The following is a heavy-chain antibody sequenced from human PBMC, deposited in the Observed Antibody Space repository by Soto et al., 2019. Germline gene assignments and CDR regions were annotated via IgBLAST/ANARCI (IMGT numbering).Heavy chain of an antibody. CDR1: GGSISSGGYS. J-gene: IGHJ5*02. CDR2: IYHSGST. CDR3: ARVAYCGGDCYRGFDP. Sequence: QLQLQESGSGLVKPSQTLSLTCAVSGGSISSGGYSWSWIRQPPGKGLEWIGYIYHSGSTYYNPSLKSRVNISVDMSKNQFSLKLSSVTAADTAVSYCARVAYCGGDCYRGFDPWGQGTLVTVSS. V-gene: IGHV4-30-2*01. D-gene: IGHD2-21*02.